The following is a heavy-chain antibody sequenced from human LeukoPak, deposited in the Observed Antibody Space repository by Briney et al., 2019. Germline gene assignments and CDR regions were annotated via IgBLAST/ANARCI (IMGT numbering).Heavy chain of an antibody. D-gene: IGHD6-13*01. CDR3: ARSYSSSWYREGNWFGP. CDR2: ISSNGGST. J-gene: IGHJ5*02. CDR1: GFTFSSYA. V-gene: IGHV3-64*01. Sequence: GGSLRLSCAASGFTFSSYAMHWVRQAPGKGLEYVSAISSNGGSTYYANSVKGRFTISRDNSKNTLYLQMGSLRAEDMAVYYCARSYSSSWYREGNWFGPWGQGTLVTVSS.